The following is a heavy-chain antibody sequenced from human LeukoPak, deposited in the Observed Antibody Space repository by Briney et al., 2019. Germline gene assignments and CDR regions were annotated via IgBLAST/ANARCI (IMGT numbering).Heavy chain of an antibody. J-gene: IGHJ3*02. CDR2: ISYDGSNK. D-gene: IGHD3-16*01. Sequence: RGSRWLTGAASEFTFSSYGMHWVSQAPGKGLEWVAVISYDGSNKYYADSVKGRFTISGDNAKNTLYLQMNSLRAEDTAGYYCARVWGSDAFDIWGQG. V-gene: IGHV3-30*03. CDR3: ARVWGSDAFDI. CDR1: EFTFSSYG.